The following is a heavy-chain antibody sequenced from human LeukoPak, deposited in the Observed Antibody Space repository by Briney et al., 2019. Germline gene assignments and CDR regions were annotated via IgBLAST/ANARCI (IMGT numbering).Heavy chain of an antibody. J-gene: IGHJ4*02. D-gene: IGHD3-9*01. CDR2: SYHSGST. V-gene: IGHV4-38-2*01. Sequence: PSETLSLTCAVSASSISSGDFWGCIRHHPPRELEWFGSSYHSGSTYYNPSFTRRRTMAVDTSTNQFPLWLISVIAADTAVYYCARKPDLQTDWSYYFDYWGQGTLVGVSS. CDR3: ARKPDLQTDWSYYFDY. CDR1: ASSISSGDF.